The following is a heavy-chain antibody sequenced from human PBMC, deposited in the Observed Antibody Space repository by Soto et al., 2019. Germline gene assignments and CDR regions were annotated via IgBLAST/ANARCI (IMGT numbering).Heavy chain of an antibody. CDR1: GFTFSSYS. CDR3: ASQSSEWLLFAS. V-gene: IGHV3-48*01. Sequence: EVQLVESGGGLVQPGGSLRLSCAASGFTFSSYSMNWVRQAPGKGLEWVSYISSSSSTIYYAGSVKGRFTISRDNAKNSLYLQMNSLRAEDTAVYYCASQSSEWLLFASWGQGTLVTVSS. D-gene: IGHD5-12*01. CDR2: ISSSSSTI. J-gene: IGHJ4*02.